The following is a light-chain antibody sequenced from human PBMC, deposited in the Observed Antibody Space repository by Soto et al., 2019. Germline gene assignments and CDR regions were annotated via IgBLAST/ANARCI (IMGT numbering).Light chain of an antibody. CDR1: SSDVGGYSY. CDR3: ASYTTSSTYV. V-gene: IGLV2-14*01. CDR2: DVS. Sequence: QSALTQPASVSGSPGQSIAIYCTGTSSDVGGYSYVSWYQQQPGKAPKLVISDVSNRPSGVSDRFSGSKSGNTASLTISGLQTEEEADYYCASYTTSSTYVFGTGTKVTVL. J-gene: IGLJ1*01.